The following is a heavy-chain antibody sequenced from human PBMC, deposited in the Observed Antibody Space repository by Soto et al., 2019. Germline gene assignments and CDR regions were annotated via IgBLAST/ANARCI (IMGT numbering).Heavy chain of an antibody. CDR3: ARLLDSWGEPHYFDS. CDR2: IYHSGNT. V-gene: IGHV4-38-2*01. J-gene: IGHJ4*02. Sequence: SETLSLTCAVSGYSISLGYYWGWIRQPPGKGLEWIGSIYHSGNTYYNPSLKSRVTISADRSFSTAYLQWTSLQASDTAMYYCARLLDSWGEPHYFDSWGQGTPVTVSS. CDR1: GYSISLGYY. D-gene: IGHD3-16*01.